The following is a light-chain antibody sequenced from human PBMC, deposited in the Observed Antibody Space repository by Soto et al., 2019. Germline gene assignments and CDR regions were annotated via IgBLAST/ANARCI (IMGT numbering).Light chain of an antibody. CDR1: TGAVTSGHY. CDR2: DSS. Sequence: QAVVTHDPSLTVTPGGTITLTCVSSTGAVTSGHYPSWFQQKPGQALRTLIYDSSNRHSWTPARFSGSLLGVNAALTLSGAQPEGEAEYYCLSASSGARPYVFGAGTK. V-gene: IGLV7-46*01. J-gene: IGLJ1*01. CDR3: LSASSGARPYV.